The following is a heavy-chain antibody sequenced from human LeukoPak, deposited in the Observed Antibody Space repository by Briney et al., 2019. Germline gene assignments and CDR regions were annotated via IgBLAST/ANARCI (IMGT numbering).Heavy chain of an antibody. D-gene: IGHD4-17*01. CDR1: GGSISSYY. J-gene: IGHJ5*02. Sequence: SETLSLTCTVSGGSISSYYWSWIRQPPGKGLEGIGYIYYSGSTNYNPSLKSRVTISVDTSKNQFSLKLSSVTAADTAVYYCARHLPIYGDYDFDPWGQGTLVTVSS. CDR3: ARHLPIYGDYDFDP. V-gene: IGHV4-59*08. CDR2: IYYSGST.